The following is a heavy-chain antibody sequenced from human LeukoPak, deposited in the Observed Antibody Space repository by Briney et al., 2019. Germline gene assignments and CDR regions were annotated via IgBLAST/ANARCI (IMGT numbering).Heavy chain of an antibody. V-gene: IGHV4-59*12. D-gene: IGHD3-9*01. CDR2: IYHSGST. CDR1: GGSISSYY. J-gene: IGHJ4*02. CDR3: ARGDYDILTGYLNHFDY. Sequence: PSETLSLTCTVFGGSISSYYWSWIRQPPGKGLEWIGYIYHSGSTYYNPSLKSRVTISVDRSKNQFSLKLSSVTAADTAVYYCARGDYDILTGYLNHFDYWGQGTLVTVSS.